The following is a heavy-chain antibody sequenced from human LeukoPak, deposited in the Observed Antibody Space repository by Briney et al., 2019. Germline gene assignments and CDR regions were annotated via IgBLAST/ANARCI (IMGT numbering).Heavy chain of an antibody. Sequence: GASVKVSCKASGDTFSSYAISWVRQAPGQGLEWMGRIIPILGIANYAQKFQGRVTITADKSTSTAYMELSSLRSEDTAVYYCARDLPDYGGNVRFDYWGQGTLVTVSS. CDR3: ARDLPDYGGNVRFDY. CDR1: GDTFSSYA. D-gene: IGHD4-23*01. CDR2: IIPILGIA. J-gene: IGHJ4*02. V-gene: IGHV1-69*04.